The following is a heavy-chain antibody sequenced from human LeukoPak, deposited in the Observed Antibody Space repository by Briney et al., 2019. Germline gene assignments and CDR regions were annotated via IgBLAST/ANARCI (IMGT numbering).Heavy chain of an antibody. Sequence: SETLSLTCTVSGGSISTYYWNWLRQPPGKGLEWIGYIDYSGTANINPSLKSRGTLSIDTSRNQFSLKLSSVTAADTAMYYCARAGASYSFDYWGQGSRVTVSS. D-gene: IGHD1-26*01. CDR3: ARAGASYSFDY. V-gene: IGHV4-59*01. CDR2: IDYSGTA. J-gene: IGHJ4*02. CDR1: GGSISTYY.